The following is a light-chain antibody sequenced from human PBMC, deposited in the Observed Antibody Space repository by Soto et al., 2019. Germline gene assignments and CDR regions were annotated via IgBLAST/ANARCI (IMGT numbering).Light chain of an antibody. CDR1: SSDVGGYNY. CDR3: SSYTSSSTRVV. V-gene: IGLV2-14*01. CDR2: EVS. Sequence: QSVLTQPASVSGSPGQSITISCTGTSSDVGGYNYVSWYQQHPGKAPKLMIYEVSNRPSGVSNRFSGSKSGNTASLTISGLQAEDEADYYCSSYTSSSTRVVFGGGTQLTV. J-gene: IGLJ2*01.